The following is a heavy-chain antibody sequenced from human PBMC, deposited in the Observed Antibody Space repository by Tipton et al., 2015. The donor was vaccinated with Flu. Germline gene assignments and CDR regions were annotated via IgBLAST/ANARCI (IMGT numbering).Heavy chain of an antibody. CDR2: ISPYTDNT. D-gene: IGHD2-2*01. V-gene: IGHV1-18*01. CDR1: GYTFNTYT. Sequence: QVQLVQSGAEVKKPGASVKVSCKASGYTFNTYTISWVRQAPGQGLEWMGWISPYTDNTIYAQKFQGRVTMTIDTSTSTAYMEVRSLRFDDTAVYYCARDMPQGIVVIPPAKRFDHWGQGTLLTVSS. CDR3: ARDMPQGIVVIPPAKRFDH. J-gene: IGHJ4*02.